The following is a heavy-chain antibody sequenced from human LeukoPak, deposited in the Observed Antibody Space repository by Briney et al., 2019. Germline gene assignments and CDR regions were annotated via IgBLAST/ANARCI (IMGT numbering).Heavy chain of an antibody. CDR2: IRSKANSYAT. V-gene: IGHV3-73*01. J-gene: IGHJ3*02. Sequence: GGSLRLSCAASGFTFSGSAMHWVRQASGRGLEWVGRIRSKANSYATAYAASVKGRFTISRDDSKNTAYLQMNSLKTEDTAVYYCARQLGYCSGGSCTGGAFDIWGQGTMVTVSS. CDR1: GFTFSGSA. D-gene: IGHD2-15*01. CDR3: ARQLGYCSGGSCTGGAFDI.